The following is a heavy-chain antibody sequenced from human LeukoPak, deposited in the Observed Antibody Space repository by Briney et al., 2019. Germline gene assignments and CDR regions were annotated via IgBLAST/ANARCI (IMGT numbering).Heavy chain of an antibody. CDR3: ARGRNDYDY. D-gene: IGHD5-12*01. J-gene: IGHJ4*02. V-gene: IGHV1-3*01. CDR1: GYTFTSYY. Sequence: GASVKVSCKASGYTFTSYYMHWVRQAPGQRLEWMGWINAGNGSTKYSQKFQGRVTITRDTSASTAYMELSSLRSEDTAVYYCARGRNDYDYWGQGTLVTVSS. CDR2: INAGNGST.